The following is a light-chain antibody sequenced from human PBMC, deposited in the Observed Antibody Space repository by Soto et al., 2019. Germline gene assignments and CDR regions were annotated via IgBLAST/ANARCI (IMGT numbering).Light chain of an antibody. J-gene: IGKJ1*01. CDR3: QQYGSSPPWT. CDR1: QSVSSSY. Sequence: EIVLTQSPGTLSLSPGERATLSCRASQSVSSSYLAWYQQKPGQAPRLLIYGACSRATGIPDRFSGSVSGTGFTLTISRLEPEDFAVYYCQQYGSSPPWTFGQGTKVEIK. V-gene: IGKV3-20*01. CDR2: GAC.